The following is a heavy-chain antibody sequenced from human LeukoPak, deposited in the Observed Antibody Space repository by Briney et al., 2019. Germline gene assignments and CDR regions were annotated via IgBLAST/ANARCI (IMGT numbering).Heavy chain of an antibody. J-gene: IGHJ4*02. V-gene: IGHV4-59*01. CDR1: GGSISSYY. Sequence: KASETLSLTCTVSGGSISSYYWSWIRQPPGKGLEWIGYIYYSGSTNYNPSLKSRVTISVDTSKNQFSLKLSSVTAADTAVYYCARDLRGSYYFDYWGQGTLVTVSS. D-gene: IGHD1-26*01. CDR3: ARDLRGSYYFDY. CDR2: IYYSGST.